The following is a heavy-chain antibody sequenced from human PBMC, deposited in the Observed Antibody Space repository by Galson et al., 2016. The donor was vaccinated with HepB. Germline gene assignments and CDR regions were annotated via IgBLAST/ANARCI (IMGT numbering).Heavy chain of an antibody. CDR2: ISASGGST. J-gene: IGHJ4*02. V-gene: IGHV3-23*01. Sequence: SLRLSCAASGFAFSDYAFGWVRQAPGKGLDWVSFISASGGSTYYADSVKGRFTISRDNSKNTLYLQLGSLRAEDTAVYYCAKTPYTSGLGYFDYWGQGTLVTVSS. CDR3: AKTPYTSGLGYFDY. CDR1: GFAFSDYA. D-gene: IGHD3-22*01.